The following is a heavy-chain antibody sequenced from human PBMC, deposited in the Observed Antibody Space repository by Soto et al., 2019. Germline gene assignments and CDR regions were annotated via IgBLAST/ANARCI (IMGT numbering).Heavy chain of an antibody. Sequence: EVQLVESGGGLIQPGGSLRLSCAASGFTVSSNYMSWVRQAPGKGLEWVSVIYSGGSTYYADSVKGRFTISRDNSKNTLYLQMNSLRAEDTAVYYCARDGEIATTDHYYFDYWGQGTLVTVSS. V-gene: IGHV3-53*01. CDR3: ARDGEIATTDHYYFDY. J-gene: IGHJ4*02. CDR1: GFTVSSNY. CDR2: IYSGGST. D-gene: IGHD2-21*01.